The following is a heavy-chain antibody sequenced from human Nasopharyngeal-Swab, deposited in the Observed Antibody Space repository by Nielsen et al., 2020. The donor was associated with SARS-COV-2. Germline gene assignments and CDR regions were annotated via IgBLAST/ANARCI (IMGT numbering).Heavy chain of an antibody. V-gene: IGHV3-53*01. CDR2: IYSSGSI. J-gene: IGHJ2*01. CDR3: AKLAVTVYWYFDV. CDR1: GFNVSNNY. Sequence: GGSLRLSCAASGFNVSNNYMTWVRQAPGKGLEWVSIIYSSGSIYHADSVKGRFIISRDTSKNTLSLRMNSLRVEDTAVYYCAKLAVTVYWYFDVWGPGTLLTVSS.